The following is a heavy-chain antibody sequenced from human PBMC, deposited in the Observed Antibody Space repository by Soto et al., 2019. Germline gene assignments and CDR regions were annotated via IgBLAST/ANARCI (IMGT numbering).Heavy chain of an antibody. CDR1: GYTFAHYG. CDR3: WRDRKYFRVIGNWFDA. V-gene: IGHV1-18*04. CDR2: ISGNNGAT. J-gene: IGHJ5*02. D-gene: IGHD2-2*01. Sequence: AVKVSCKASGYTFAHYGISWVRQAPGQGLEWMGWISGNNGATNYAPKMQGRVTMTIDTSTDTAYMDLRSLTSDDTAVSFCWRDRKYFRVIGNWFDARGERTTVP.